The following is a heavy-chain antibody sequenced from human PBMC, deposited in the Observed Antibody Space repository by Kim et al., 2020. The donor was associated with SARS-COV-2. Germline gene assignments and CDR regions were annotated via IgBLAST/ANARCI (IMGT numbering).Heavy chain of an antibody. Sequence: GGSLRLSCAASGFTFSSYSMNWVRQAPGKGLEWVSSISSSSSYIYYADSVKGRFTISRDNAKNSLYLQMNSLRAEDTAVYYCATPLAYGSGSPHDYWGQGTLVTVSS. J-gene: IGHJ4*02. CDR2: ISSSSSYI. CDR3: ATPLAYGSGSPHDY. D-gene: IGHD3-10*01. V-gene: IGHV3-21*01. CDR1: GFTFSSYS.